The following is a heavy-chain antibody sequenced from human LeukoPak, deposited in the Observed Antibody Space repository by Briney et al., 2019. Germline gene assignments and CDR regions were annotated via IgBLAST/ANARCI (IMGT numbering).Heavy chain of an antibody. CDR2: MNPNSGNT. V-gene: IGHV1-8*02. CDR3: ARVPSGGATRPRYNWFDP. CDR1: GGTFSSYD. D-gene: IGHD3-16*01. J-gene: IGHJ5*02. Sequence: ASVKVSCKASGGTFSSYDINWVRQATGQGLEWMGWMNPNSGNTGYAQKFQGRVTMTRNTSISTAYMELSSLRSEDTAVYYCARVPSGGATRPRYNWFDPWGQGTLVTVSS.